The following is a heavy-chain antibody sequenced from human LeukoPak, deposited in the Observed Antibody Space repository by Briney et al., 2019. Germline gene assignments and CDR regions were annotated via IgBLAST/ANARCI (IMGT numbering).Heavy chain of an antibody. CDR3: ARPIDSSGSLFDY. Sequence: GESLKISCKGSGYSFTSYWIGWVRPMPGKGLEWMGIIYPGDSDTRYSPSFQGQVTISADKSISTAYLQWSSLKASDTAMYYCARPIDSSGSLFDYWGQGTLVTVSS. V-gene: IGHV5-51*01. J-gene: IGHJ4*02. D-gene: IGHD3-22*01. CDR1: GYSFTSYW. CDR2: IYPGDSDT.